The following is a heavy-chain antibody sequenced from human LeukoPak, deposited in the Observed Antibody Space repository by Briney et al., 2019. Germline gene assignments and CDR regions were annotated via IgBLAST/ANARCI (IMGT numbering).Heavy chain of an antibody. CDR1: GGSISSYY. Sequence: TSETLSLTCTVSGGSISSYYWSWIRQPPGKGLEWIGYIYYSGSTNYNPSLKSRVTISVDTSKNQFSLKLSSVTAADTAVYYCARGYGYSYGYGYDPWGQGTLVTVSS. J-gene: IGHJ5*02. D-gene: IGHD5-18*01. CDR2: IYYSGST. CDR3: ARGYGYSYGYGYDP. V-gene: IGHV4-59*08.